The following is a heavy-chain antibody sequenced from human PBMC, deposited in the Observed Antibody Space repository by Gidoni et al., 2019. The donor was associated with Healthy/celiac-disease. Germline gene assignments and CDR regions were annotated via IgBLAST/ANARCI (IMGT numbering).Heavy chain of an antibody. Sequence: QLQLQESGPGLVKPSETLSLTCTVSGGSISSSSYYWGWLRQPPGKGVEWIGSNYYSGSTYYNPSLKSRVTISVDTSKNQFSLKLSSVTAADTAVYYCARHESRYSYGFDYWGQGTLVTVSS. V-gene: IGHV4-39*01. CDR1: GGSISSSSYY. D-gene: IGHD5-18*01. CDR2: NYYSGST. J-gene: IGHJ4*02. CDR3: ARHESRYSYGFDY.